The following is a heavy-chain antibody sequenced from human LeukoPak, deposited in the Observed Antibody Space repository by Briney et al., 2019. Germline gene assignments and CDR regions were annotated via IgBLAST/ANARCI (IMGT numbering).Heavy chain of an antibody. J-gene: IGHJ3*02. CDR3: ATGEYSSGWDDAFDI. CDR2: INAGNGNT. Sequence: GASVKVSCKASGYTFTSYAMHWVRQAPGQRLEWMGWINAGNGNTKYSQKFQGRVTITRDTSASTAYMELSSLRSEDTAVYYCATGEYSSGWDDAFDIWGQGTMVTVSS. D-gene: IGHD6-19*01. CDR1: GYTFTSYA. V-gene: IGHV1-3*01.